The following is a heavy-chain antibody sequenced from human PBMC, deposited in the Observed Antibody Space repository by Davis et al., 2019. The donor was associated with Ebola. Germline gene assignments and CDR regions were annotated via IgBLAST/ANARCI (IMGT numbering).Heavy chain of an antibody. V-gene: IGHV3-66*01. Sequence: GESLKISCAASGFTVSSNYMSWARQAPGKGLEWVSVIYSGGSTYYADSLKGRFTISRDNSRNTLYLQINSLRAEDTAVYYCARGVVIAVAGTGYAFDIWGQGTMVTVSS. CDR2: IYSGGST. J-gene: IGHJ3*02. CDR1: GFTVSSNY. CDR3: ARGVVIAVAGTGYAFDI. D-gene: IGHD6-19*01.